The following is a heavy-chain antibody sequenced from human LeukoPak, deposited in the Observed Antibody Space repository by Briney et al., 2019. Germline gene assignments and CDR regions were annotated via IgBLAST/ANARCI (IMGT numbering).Heavy chain of an antibody. CDR2: TYYRSKYYN. CDR3: XXXXXSXWTEYYFDY. Sequence: CAISXDSVSSNSAAWNWLRQSPSRGLEWLGRTYYRSKYYNDYAVSVKSLITNNPDTSKNQFSLQLKSVTPEEKAVXXXXXXXXSXWTEYYFDYWGQGTLVTVSS. D-gene: IGHD6-13*01. V-gene: IGHV6-1*01. CDR1: XDSVSSNSAA. J-gene: IGHJ4*02.